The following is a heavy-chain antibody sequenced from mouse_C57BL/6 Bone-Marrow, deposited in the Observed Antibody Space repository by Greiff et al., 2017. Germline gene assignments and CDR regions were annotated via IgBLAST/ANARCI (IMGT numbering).Heavy chain of an antibody. J-gene: IGHJ4*01. V-gene: IGHV8-8*01. CDR3: ARKIYYGNLYAMDY. CDR1: GFSLSTFGMG. Sequence: QVTLKESGPGILQPSQTLSLTCSFSGFSLSTFGMGVGWIRQPSGKGLEWLAHIWWDDDKYYNPALKSRLTISKDTSKNQVFLKIANVDTADTATYYCARKIYYGNLYAMDYWGQGTSVTVSS. D-gene: IGHD2-1*01. CDR2: IWWDDDK.